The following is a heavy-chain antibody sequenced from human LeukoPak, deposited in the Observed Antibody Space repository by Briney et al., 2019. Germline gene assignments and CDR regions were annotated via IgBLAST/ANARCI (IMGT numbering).Heavy chain of an antibody. V-gene: IGHV3-33*01. CDR2: IWSDGSNK. D-gene: IGHD4-17*01. J-gene: IGHJ4*03. CDR3: GRDLRSGYFDY. Sequence: GGSPRLSCAASGFTFSDYGIHWVRQAPGKGLEWVAIIWSDGSNKYYADSVKGRFTISRDDSKNTVHLQMNSLRAEDTALYFCGRDLRSGYFDYLGQGTLVTVSS. CDR1: GFTFSDYG.